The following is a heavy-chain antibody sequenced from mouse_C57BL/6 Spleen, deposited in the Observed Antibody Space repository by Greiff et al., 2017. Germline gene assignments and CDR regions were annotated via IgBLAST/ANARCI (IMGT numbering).Heavy chain of an antibody. CDR3: ARPSYGYDGYYAMDY. CDR1: GYTFTSYW. D-gene: IGHD2-2*01. V-gene: IGHV1-55*01. Sequence: VQLKQPGAELVKPGASVKMSCKASGYTFTSYWITWVKQRPGHGLEWIGDIYPGSGSTNYNEKFKSKATLTVDTSSSTAYMQLSSLTSEDSAVYYCARPSYGYDGYYAMDYWGQGTSVTVSS. CDR2: IYPGSGST. J-gene: IGHJ4*01.